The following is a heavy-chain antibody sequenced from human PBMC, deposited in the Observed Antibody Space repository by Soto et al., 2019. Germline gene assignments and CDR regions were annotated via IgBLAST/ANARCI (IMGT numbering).Heavy chain of an antibody. CDR3: ARQGFGATHGLVDV. CDR2: IYFSEST. CDR1: GGSISSGDYY. J-gene: IGHJ6*02. Sequence: SETLSLTCNVSGGSISSGDYYWSWIRQPPGKGLEWIGYIYFSESTSYNPSLKSRVTISGDKSKNQFSLRLTSATAADTALYYCARQGFGATHGLVDVWGQGTTVTVSS. D-gene: IGHD3-10*01. V-gene: IGHV4-30-4*01.